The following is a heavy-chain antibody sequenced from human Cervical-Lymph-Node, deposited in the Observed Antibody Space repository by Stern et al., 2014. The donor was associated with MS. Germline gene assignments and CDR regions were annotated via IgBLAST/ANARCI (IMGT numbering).Heavy chain of an antibody. CDR2: VIPILDIA. J-gene: IGHJ4*02. Sequence: QVQLVQSGAEVKKPGSSVKVSCKASGGTFSNYALSWGRQAPGQGLEWMGRVIPILDIANYAQKFQGRVTITADKSTSTAYMELSSLRSEDTAVYYCARGGGDSTGWYRYYFDYWGQGTLVTVSS. D-gene: IGHD6-13*01. CDR3: ARGGGDSTGWYRYYFDY. V-gene: IGHV1-69*09. CDR1: GGTFSNYA.